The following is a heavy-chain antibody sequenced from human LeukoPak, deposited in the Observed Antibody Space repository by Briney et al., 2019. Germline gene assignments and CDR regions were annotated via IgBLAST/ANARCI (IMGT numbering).Heavy chain of an antibody. Sequence: GESLKISCKGSGYNFTNYWIGWVRQMPGKGLEWMGIIYPGDSDTRYSPSFQGQVTISADKSISTAYLQWSSLKASDTAMYYCAIHRGIAAAGPDYWGQGTLVTVSS. D-gene: IGHD6-13*01. CDR1: GYNFTNYW. J-gene: IGHJ4*02. CDR2: IYPGDSDT. V-gene: IGHV5-51*01. CDR3: AIHRGIAAAGPDY.